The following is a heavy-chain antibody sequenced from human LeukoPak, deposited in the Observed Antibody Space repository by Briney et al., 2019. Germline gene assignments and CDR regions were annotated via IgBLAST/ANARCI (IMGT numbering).Heavy chain of an antibody. J-gene: IGHJ4*02. V-gene: IGHV3-23*01. CDR2: ISGSSSHT. CDR3: AKEGDYSNAAPEWGFDS. D-gene: IGHD4-17*01. Sequence: GGSPRLSCAASGFTFSIYAMSWVRQAPGKGLEWVSGISGSSSHTLDADSVRGRFIISRDNTRNTLYLHMNSLRAEDTALYYCAKEGDYSNAAPEWGFDSWGQGTLVTVSS. CDR1: GFTFSIYA.